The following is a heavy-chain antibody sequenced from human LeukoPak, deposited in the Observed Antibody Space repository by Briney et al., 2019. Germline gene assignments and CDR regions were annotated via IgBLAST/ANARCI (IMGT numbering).Heavy chain of an antibody. Sequence: SETLSLTCTVSGGSISSSSYYWGWIRQPPGKGLEWIGSIYYSGSTYYNPSLKSRLTISVDTSKNQFSLKLSSVTAADTAVYYCARRSYVEAAASPTYYFDYWGQGTLVTVSS. V-gene: IGHV4-39*01. CDR2: IYYSGST. CDR1: GGSISSSSYY. CDR3: ARRSYVEAAASPTYYFDY. J-gene: IGHJ4*02. D-gene: IGHD2-15*01.